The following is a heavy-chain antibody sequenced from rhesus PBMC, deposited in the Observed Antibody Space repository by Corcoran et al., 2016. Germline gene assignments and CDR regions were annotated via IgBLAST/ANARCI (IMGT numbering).Heavy chain of an antibody. V-gene: IGHV4-165*01. CDR3: ARHPCSGGVCH. D-gene: IGHD2-39*02. CDR1: GYSISSNY. J-gene: IGHJ4*01. Sequence: QVQLQESGPGLVKPSETLSLTCAVSGYSISSNYWSWIRQPPGKGLVWFGYIFACTGATYINPSLKSRVTHSTDTSENHFSLNLGSVTAADTAVYYCARHPCSGGVCHWGQGVLVTVSS. CDR2: IFACTGAT.